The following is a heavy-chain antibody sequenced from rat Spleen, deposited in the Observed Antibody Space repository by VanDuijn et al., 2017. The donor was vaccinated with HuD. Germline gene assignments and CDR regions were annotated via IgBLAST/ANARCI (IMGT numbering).Heavy chain of an antibody. CDR2: IIYDGGRT. D-gene: IGHD1-3*01. V-gene: IGHV5S10*01. Sequence: EVQLVESGGGLVQPGRSLKVSCAASGFTFSDYNMAWVRQAPRKGLEWVATIIYDGGRTYYRDSVKGRFTISRDNAKSSLYLQMDSLRSEDTATYYCTTDLTTVAPFDYWGQGVMVTVSS. CDR1: GFTFSDYN. J-gene: IGHJ2*01. CDR3: TTDLTTVAPFDY.